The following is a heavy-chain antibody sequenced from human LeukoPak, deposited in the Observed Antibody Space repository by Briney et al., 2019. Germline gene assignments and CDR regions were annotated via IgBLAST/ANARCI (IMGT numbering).Heavy chain of an antibody. CDR1: GGSVSSGTYY. CDR3: ARGGGYSYGIPD. D-gene: IGHD5-18*01. CDR2: TYNSGST. J-gene: IGHJ4*02. V-gene: IGHV4-61*01. Sequence: SETLSLTCTVSGGSVSSGTYYWSWIRQPPGKGLEWIGHTYNSGSTIYNPSPKSRVTISGDTSKNQFSLKLSSVTAADTAVYYCARGGGYSYGIPDWGRGTLVTVSS.